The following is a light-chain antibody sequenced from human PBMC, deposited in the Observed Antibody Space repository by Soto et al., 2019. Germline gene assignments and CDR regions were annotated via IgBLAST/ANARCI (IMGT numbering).Light chain of an antibody. CDR2: DVS. CDR3: SSFTGSNYV. V-gene: IGLV2-14*03. CDR1: ISDVGGYNF. J-gene: IGLJ1*01. Sequence: QSALTQPASVSGSPGQSITISCTGTISDVGGYNFVSWYQQYPGKAPKLMICDVSNRPSGVSNRFSGSKSGNTASLTISGRQAEDEADYYCSSFTGSNYVFGTGTKVTV.